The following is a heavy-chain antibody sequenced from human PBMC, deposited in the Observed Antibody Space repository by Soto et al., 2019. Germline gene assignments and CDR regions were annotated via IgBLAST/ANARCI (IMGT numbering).Heavy chain of an antibody. CDR3: ARLVYDTRLNYMYFDF. V-gene: IGHV4-4*02. CDR2: IFHDGTA. CDR1: GVSISSGSW. Sequence: SETLSLTCAVSGVSISSGSWWTWVRQSPQRGLEYIGEIFHDGTANYYPSFERRVAISVDTSKNQFSLKLTSVTAADTAIYFCARLVYDTRLNYMYFDFWGQGTLVTVSS. D-gene: IGHD3-10*01. J-gene: IGHJ4*02.